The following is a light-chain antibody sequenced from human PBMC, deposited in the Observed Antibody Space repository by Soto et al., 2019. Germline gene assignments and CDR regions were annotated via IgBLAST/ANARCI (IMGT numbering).Light chain of an antibody. CDR2: DTT. CDR3: LLSYNGPYV. J-gene: IGLJ1*01. V-gene: IGLV7-46*01. CDR1: TGAVTNGHY. Sequence: QAVVTQEPSLTVSPGGTVTLTCGSSTGAVTNGHYPYWFQQKPGQAPRTLIYDTTNRHSWTPARFSGSLLGGKAALTLSGAQSEDAAQYYCLLSYNGPYVFGTGTKVTVL.